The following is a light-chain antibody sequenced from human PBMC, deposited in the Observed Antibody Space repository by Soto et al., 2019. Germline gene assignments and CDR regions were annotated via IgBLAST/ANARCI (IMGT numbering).Light chain of an antibody. CDR2: GAS. Sequence: DFQMTQSPSTLSASVGDRVTITCRARQNIRSRLAWFQQKPGKAPKLLIYGASSLESGVPQRFSGSGSGTEFTLTISSLQTDDFSTYYCQPYHSYWTFGQGTKVE. J-gene: IGKJ1*01. CDR1: QNIRSR. CDR3: QPYHSYWT. V-gene: IGKV1-5*01.